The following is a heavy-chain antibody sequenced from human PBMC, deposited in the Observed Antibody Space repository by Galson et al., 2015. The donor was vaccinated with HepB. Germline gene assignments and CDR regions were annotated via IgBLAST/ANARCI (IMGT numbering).Heavy chain of an antibody. J-gene: IGHJ3*02. Sequence: SVKVSCKASGYTFTAYYIHWVRQAPGQGLEWMGWINPNSGGTSYSQKFQGRVTMTRDTSISTAYMELTRLISDDTAVYYCARDHCSSTSCHDAFDMWGQGTRVTVSS. CDR1: GYTFTAYY. CDR3: ARDHCSSTSCHDAFDM. D-gene: IGHD2-2*01. CDR2: INPNSGGT. V-gene: IGHV1-2*02.